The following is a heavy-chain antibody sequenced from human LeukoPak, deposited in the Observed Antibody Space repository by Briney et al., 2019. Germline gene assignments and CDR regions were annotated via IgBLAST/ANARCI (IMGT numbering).Heavy chain of an antibody. D-gene: IGHD2-2*01. CDR1: GFSTSTYS. CDR3: ARDGPPAGAGDFDY. CDR2: IGSTSI. V-gene: IGHV3-48*01. J-gene: IGHJ4*02. Sequence: GGSLRLSRAASGFSTSTYSMGWVRQAPGKGLEWVSYIGSTSIYADSVKGRFTISRDNAKNSLYLQMNSQRAEDTAVYYCARDGPPAGAGDFDYWGQGTPATVSS.